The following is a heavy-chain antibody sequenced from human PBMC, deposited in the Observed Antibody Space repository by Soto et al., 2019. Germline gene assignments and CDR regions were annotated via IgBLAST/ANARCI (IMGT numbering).Heavy chain of an antibody. D-gene: IGHD5-12*01. Sequence: SETLSLTCTVSGGSISSYYWSRIRQPAGKGLEWIGRIYTSGSTNYNPSLKSRVTMSVDTSKNQFSLKLSSVTAADTAVCYCAREGSGYDPGDYWGQGTLVPVSS. CDR1: GGSISSYY. CDR3: AREGSGYDPGDY. J-gene: IGHJ4*02. CDR2: IYTSGST. V-gene: IGHV4-4*07.